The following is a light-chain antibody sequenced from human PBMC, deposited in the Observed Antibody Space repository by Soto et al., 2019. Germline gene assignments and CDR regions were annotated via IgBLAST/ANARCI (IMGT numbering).Light chain of an antibody. CDR1: HSVSSY. V-gene: IGKV3-20*01. Sequence: IVFTQSPATLSFSPGEIATLSFRAIHSVSSYLAWYQQKPVQAPRLVIYGASSRATGIPDRFSGSGSGTDFTLTISRLEPEDFAVYYCQQYDRSPPLGHSITFGQGTRMEIK. J-gene: IGKJ5*01. CDR3: QQYDRSPPLGHSIT. CDR2: GAS.